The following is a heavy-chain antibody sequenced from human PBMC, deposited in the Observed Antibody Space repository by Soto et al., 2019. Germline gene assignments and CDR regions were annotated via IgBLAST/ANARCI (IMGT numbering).Heavy chain of an antibody. J-gene: IGHJ4*02. CDR1: GFTFDDYA. V-gene: IGHV3-9*01. D-gene: IGHD3-3*01. CDR2: ISWNSGSI. CDR3: ATLYDFWSGYPTSLFDY. Sequence: EVQLVESGGGLVQPGRSLSLSCTASGFTFDDYAMHWVRQAPGKGLEWVSGISWNSGSIGYADSVKGRFTISRDNAKNSLYLQLNSLSAEDTALYYCATLYDFWSGYPTSLFDYWGQGTLVTVSS.